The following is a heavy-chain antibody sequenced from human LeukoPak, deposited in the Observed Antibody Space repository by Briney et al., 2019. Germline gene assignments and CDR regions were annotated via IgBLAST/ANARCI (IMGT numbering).Heavy chain of an antibody. CDR3: ARSSYLTYPI. CDR1: GGSISSYY. V-gene: IGHV4-4*09. J-gene: IGHJ3*02. Sequence: PSETLSLTCTVSGGSISSYYWSWIRQPPGKGLEWIGYIYTSGSTNYNPSLKSRVTISVDTSKNQFSLKLSSVTAADTAVYYCARSSYLTYPIWGQGTMVTVSS. D-gene: IGHD4/OR15-4a*01. CDR2: IYTSGST.